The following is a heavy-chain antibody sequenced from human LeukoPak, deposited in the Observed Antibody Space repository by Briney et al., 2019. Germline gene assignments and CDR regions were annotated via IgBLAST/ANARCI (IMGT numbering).Heavy chain of an antibody. CDR3: ARDGFPRSNYEYGAGYGMDV. CDR2: ISGSGGST. D-gene: IGHD4-11*01. CDR1: GFTFSSYA. V-gene: IGHV3-23*01. J-gene: IGHJ6*02. Sequence: GGSLRLSCAASGFTFSSYAMSWVRQAPGKGLEWVSAISGSGGSTYYADSVKGRFTISRDNAKNSLYLQMNSLRAEDTAVYYCARDGFPRSNYEYGAGYGMDVWGQGTTVTVSS.